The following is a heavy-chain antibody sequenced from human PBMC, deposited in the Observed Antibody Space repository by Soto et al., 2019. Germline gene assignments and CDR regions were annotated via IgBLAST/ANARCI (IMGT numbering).Heavy chain of an antibody. Sequence: QVHLQESGPGLVKPSETLSLICTVSGGSIGIYYWNWIRQSPGKGLEWIGYVHHSGTTSYNPSLEGRATISLVTSKNQFSLRLSSVTAADTAVYYCARRWSGTDYWGQGTLVTVSS. V-gene: IGHV4-59*01. D-gene: IGHD3-10*01. CDR2: VHHSGTT. J-gene: IGHJ4*02. CDR1: GGSIGIYY. CDR3: ARRWSGTDY.